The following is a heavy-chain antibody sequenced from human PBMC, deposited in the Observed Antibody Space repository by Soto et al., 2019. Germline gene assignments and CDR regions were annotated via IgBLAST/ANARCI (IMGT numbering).Heavy chain of an antibody. J-gene: IGHJ4*02. CDR2: IFYTGST. V-gene: IGHV4-39*01. CDR1: GGSISSSAYY. CDR3: ARISNYYGSGSPRYYFDC. D-gene: IGHD3-10*01. Sequence: QLQLQESGPGLVKPSETLSLTCTVSGGSISSSAYYWGWIRQPPGKGLEWIGNIFYTGSTYYNPSLKRRVIISVDTSKNPFSLKLSSVTAADTAVYYGARISNYYGSGSPRYYFDCWGQGTLVTVSS.